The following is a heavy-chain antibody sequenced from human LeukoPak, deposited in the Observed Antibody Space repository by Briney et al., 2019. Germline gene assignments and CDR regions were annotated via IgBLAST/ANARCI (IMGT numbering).Heavy chain of an antibody. D-gene: IGHD6-19*01. CDR3: ARGRAVAGTYYYYYMDV. J-gene: IGHJ6*03. CDR1: GGSFSGYY. Sequence: SETLSLTCAVYGGSFSGYYWSWIRQPPGKGLEWIGEINHSGSTNYNPSLKSRVTISVDTSKNQFPLKLSSVTAADTAVYYCARGRAVAGTYYYYYMDVWGTGTTVTVSS. V-gene: IGHV4-34*01. CDR2: INHSGST.